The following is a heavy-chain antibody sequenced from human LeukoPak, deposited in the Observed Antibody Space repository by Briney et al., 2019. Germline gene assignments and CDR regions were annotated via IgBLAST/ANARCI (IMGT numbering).Heavy chain of an antibody. D-gene: IGHD2-15*01. CDR2: IIPIFGTA. J-gene: IGHJ4*02. V-gene: IGHV1-69*06. CDR3: ATQVGLHLDY. Sequence: KISCKGSGGTFSSYAISWVRQAPGQGLEWMGGIIPIFGTANYAQKFQGRVTITADKSTSTAYMELSSLRSEDTAVYYCATQVGLHLDYWGQGTLVTVSS. CDR1: GGTFSSYA.